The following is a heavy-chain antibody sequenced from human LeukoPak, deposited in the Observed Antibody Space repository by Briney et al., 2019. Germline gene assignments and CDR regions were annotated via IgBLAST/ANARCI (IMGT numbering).Heavy chain of an antibody. D-gene: IGHD6-6*01. CDR3: ARDATYSNSYFFDY. J-gene: IGHJ4*02. CDR2: ISSRSSTI. V-gene: IGHV3-48*01. Sequence: GGSLRLSCAASGFTVSSNYMSWVRQAPGKGLEWVSYISSRSSTIYYADSVKGRFTISRDNAKNSLYLQMNSLRAEDTAVYYCARDATYSNSYFFDYWGQGTLVTVSS. CDR1: GFTVSSNY.